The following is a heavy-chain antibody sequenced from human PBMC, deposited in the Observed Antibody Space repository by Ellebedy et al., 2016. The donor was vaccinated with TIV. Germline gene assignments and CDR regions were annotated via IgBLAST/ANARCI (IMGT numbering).Heavy chain of an antibody. CDR3: VPYCSGGSCYYPRFDC. Sequence: ESLKISCAASGFTLSSYGMSWVRQAPGKGLEWVSAMSGSGDTTYYAESVKGRFTISRDNSKNTLSVQMNSLRAEDTAVYYCVPYCSGGSCYYPRFDCWGQGILVTVSS. D-gene: IGHD2-15*01. CDR2: MSGSGDTT. V-gene: IGHV3-23*01. CDR1: GFTLSSYG. J-gene: IGHJ4*02.